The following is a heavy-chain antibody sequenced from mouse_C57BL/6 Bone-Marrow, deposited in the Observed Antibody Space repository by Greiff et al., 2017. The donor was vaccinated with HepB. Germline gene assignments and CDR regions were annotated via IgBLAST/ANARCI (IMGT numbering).Heavy chain of an antibody. Sequence: VQLQQSGTVLARPGASVKMSCKTSGYTFTSYWMHWVKQRPGQGLEWIGAIYPGNSDTSYNQKFKGKAKLTAVTSTITAYMELSSLTYEDSAVYYCTRDLYYAMDYWGQGTSVTVSS. CDR2: IYPGNSDT. V-gene: IGHV1-5*01. J-gene: IGHJ4*01. CDR3: TRDLYYAMDY. CDR1: GYTFTSYW.